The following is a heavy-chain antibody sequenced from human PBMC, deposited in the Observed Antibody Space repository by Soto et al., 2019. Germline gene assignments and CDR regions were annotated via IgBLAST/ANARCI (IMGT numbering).Heavy chain of an antibody. D-gene: IGHD2-15*01. Sequence: KSGPTLVNPTETLTLTCTVSGFSLSNARMGVSWIRQPPGKALEWLAHIFSNDEKSYSTPLKSRLTISKDTSKSQVVLTMTNMDPVDTATYYCARLLGYCSGGSCYPTYFDYWGQGTLVTVSS. CDR1: GFSLSNARMG. CDR2: IFSNDEK. V-gene: IGHV2-26*01. CDR3: ARLLGYCSGGSCYPTYFDY. J-gene: IGHJ4*02.